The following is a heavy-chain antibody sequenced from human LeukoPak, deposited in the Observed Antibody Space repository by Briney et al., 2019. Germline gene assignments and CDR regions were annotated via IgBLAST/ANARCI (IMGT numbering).Heavy chain of an antibody. CDR3: ATDPSGDYDSSGYPDY. J-gene: IGHJ4*02. D-gene: IGHD3-22*01. CDR1: GYTFTGYY. V-gene: IGHV1-2*02. Sequence: ASVKVSCKASGYTFTGYYMHWVRQAPGQVLEWIGWINPNSGGTNYAQKFQGRVTMTRDTSISTAYMELSRLRSDDTAVYYCATDPSGDYDSSGYPDYWGQGTLVTVSS. CDR2: INPNSGGT.